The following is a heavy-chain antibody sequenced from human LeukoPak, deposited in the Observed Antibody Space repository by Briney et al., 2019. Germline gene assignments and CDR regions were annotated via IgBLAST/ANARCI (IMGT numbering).Heavy chain of an antibody. CDR2: INPSSGST. J-gene: IGHJ4*02. CDR1: GDTFSGYY. Sequence: ASVKVSCKASGDTFSGYYIHWVRQAPGQGLECMGIINPSSGSTSYAQKFQGRVTMTRDTSTGTIYMELSSLRSEDTALYYCAREYGTGGLDYWGQGTLVTVSS. V-gene: IGHV1-46*01. CDR3: AREYGTGGLDY. D-gene: IGHD2-8*02.